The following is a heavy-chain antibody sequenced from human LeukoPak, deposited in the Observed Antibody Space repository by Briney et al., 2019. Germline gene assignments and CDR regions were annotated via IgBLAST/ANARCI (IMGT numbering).Heavy chain of an antibody. D-gene: IGHD4-11*01. J-gene: IGHJ4*02. CDR3: ARDHQYTYTNYGDY. CDR2: IWFDGSNK. Sequence: SGGSLRLSCAASGFTFSSYGLHWFRQAPGKGLEWVAVIWFDGSNKFYADSVKGRFTISRDNSKNTLYLQMNSLRAEDTAIYYCARDHQYTYTNYGDYWGQGTPVTVSS. CDR1: GFTFSSYG. V-gene: IGHV3-33*01.